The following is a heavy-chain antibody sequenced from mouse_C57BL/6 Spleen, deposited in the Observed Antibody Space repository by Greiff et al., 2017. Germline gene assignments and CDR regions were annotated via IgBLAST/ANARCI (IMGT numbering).Heavy chain of an antibody. D-gene: IGHD2-4*01. J-gene: IGHJ3*01. CDR2: IWSGGST. CDR3: AKIGDYDYWLAY. CDR1: GFSLTSYG. V-gene: IGHV2-4*01. Sequence: VQLQQSGPGLVQPSQSLSITCTVSGFSLTSYGVHWVRQPPGKGLEWLGVIWSGGSTDYNAAFISRLSISKDNAKSQVFFKMNSLQADDTAIYYCAKIGDYDYWLAYWGQGTLVTVSA.